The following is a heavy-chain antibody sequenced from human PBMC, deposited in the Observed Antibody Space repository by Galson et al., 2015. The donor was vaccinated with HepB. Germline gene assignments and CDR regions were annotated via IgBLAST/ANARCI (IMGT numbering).Heavy chain of an antibody. Sequence: SLRLSCAASGFTFSNYRMNWVRQAPGKGLDWVASITSDSTYIYYGESLEGRFTISRDNAKNSLSLQMSSLRADDTAVYYCARESYTNYARDGWDQCTTYTVSS. D-gene: IGHD1-14*01. V-gene: IGHV3-21*01. CDR2: ITSDSTYI. CDR1: GFTFSNYR. J-gene: IGHJ6*02. CDR3: ARESYTNYARDG.